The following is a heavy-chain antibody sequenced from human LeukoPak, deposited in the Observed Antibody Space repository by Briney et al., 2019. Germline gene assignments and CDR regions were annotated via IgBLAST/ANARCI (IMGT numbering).Heavy chain of an antibody. CDR2: IRYDGNSR. V-gene: IGHV3-33*07. CDR3: ASGGDSGYFDY. J-gene: IGHJ4*02. D-gene: IGHD4-23*01. Sequence: GGSLRLSCEASGFTFSSYAMYWVRQAPGKGLEWVAIIRYDGNSRYYADSVKGRFTISRDNSKNTVYLQMDSLRAEDTAVYYCASGGDSGYFDYGGQGTLVTVSA. CDR1: GFTFSSYA.